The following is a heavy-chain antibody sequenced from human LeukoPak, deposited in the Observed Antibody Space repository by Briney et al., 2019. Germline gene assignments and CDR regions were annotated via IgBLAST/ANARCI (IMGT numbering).Heavy chain of an antibody. CDR2: IIPVFEKP. D-gene: IGHD2-21*01. V-gene: IGHV1-69*01. J-gene: IGHJ6*03. CDR3: ARLGHCGETNCYSDFYYMDV. Sequence: SVKVSCKASGGTFSNYAVSWVRQAPGQGLEWMGGIIPVFEKPNYARKFQDRVTITADESTATAYMELSSLTSEDTAIYFCARLGHCGETNCYSDFYYMDVWGKGTTVIVSS. CDR1: GGTFSNYA.